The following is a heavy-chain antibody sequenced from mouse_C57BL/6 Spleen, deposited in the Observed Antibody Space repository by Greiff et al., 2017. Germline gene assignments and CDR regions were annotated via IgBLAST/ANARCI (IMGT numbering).Heavy chain of an antibody. CDR2: ISYDGSN. V-gene: IGHV3-6*01. CDR3: ASDYSNLYFDY. CDR1: GYSITSGYY. Sequence: EVQLVESGPGLVKPSQSLSLTCSVTGYSITSGYYWNWIRQFPGNKLEWMGYISYDGSNNYNPSLKNRISITRDTSKNQFFLKFNSVTTEDTATYYFASDYSNLYFDYWGQGTTLTVSS. J-gene: IGHJ2*01. D-gene: IGHD2-5*01.